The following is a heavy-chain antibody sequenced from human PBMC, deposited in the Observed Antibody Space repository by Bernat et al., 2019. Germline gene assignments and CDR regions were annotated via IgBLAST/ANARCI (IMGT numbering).Heavy chain of an antibody. V-gene: IGHV4-4*02. CDR2: IYHSGST. D-gene: IGHD2-2*01. CDR3: ARQNTRPAAEGMDV. CDR1: GGSISSSNW. J-gene: IGHJ6*02. Sequence: QVQLQESGPGLVKPSGTLSLTCAVSGGSISSSNWWSWVRQPPGKGLGWIGEIYHSGSTTYNPSLKSRVTISVDKSKNQFSLKLSSVTAADTAGYYCARQNTRPAAEGMDVWGQGTTVTVSS.